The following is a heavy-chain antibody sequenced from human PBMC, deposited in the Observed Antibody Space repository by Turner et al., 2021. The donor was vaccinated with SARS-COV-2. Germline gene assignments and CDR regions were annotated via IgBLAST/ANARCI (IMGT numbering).Heavy chain of an antibody. CDR2: INPSGGST. D-gene: IGHD2-8*02. Sequence: QVQLEQSGAEVEKPGASVKVSCKASGYTFTSFYMHWVRQAPGQGLEWMGIINPSGGSTNYAQKFQGRVTMTRDTSTSTVYMELSSLRSEDTAVYYCASSLPAPGGVPGRLNYWGQGALVTVSS. V-gene: IGHV1-46*01. CDR3: ASSLPAPGGVPGRLNY. CDR1: GYTFTSFY. J-gene: IGHJ4*02.